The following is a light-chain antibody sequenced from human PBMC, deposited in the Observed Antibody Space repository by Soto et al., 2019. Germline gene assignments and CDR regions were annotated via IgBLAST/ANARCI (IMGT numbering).Light chain of an antibody. V-gene: IGKV3-11*01. J-gene: IGKJ5*01. CDR1: ENINTY. CDR2: DAS. Sequence: ESELTQSPATLSLSPGERATLSCRASENINTYVAWFQQRPCQAPRLLIFDASARATGIPARFSGSGSGTDFTLTISSLEPEDSAVYYCQQHNNWPPRITFGQGTRLEI. CDR3: QQHNNWPPRIT.